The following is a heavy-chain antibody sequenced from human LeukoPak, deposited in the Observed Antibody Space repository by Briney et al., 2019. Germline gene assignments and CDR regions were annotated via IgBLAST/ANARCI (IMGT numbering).Heavy chain of an antibody. CDR3: ARGGRGSAAVVAPRSFDI. CDR1: GFTFSSYS. Sequence: KSGGSLRLSCAASGFTFSSYSMNWVRQAPGKGLEWVSSISSSSSYIYYADSVKGRFIISRDISKNTLYLQMNSLRAEDSALYYCARGGRGSAAVVAPRSFDIWGQGTMVTVSS. V-gene: IGHV3-21*04. D-gene: IGHD3-22*01. J-gene: IGHJ3*02. CDR2: ISSSSSYI.